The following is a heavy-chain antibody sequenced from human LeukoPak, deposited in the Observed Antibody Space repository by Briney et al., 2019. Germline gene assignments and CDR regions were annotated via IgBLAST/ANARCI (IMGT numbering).Heavy chain of an antibody. CDR2: FDPEDGET. CDR1: GYTLTELS. V-gene: IGHV1-24*01. D-gene: IGHD6-13*01. J-gene: IGHJ5*02. CDR3: ATALTGDSSFDP. Sequence: ASVKVSCKVSGYTLTELSMHWVRQAPGKGLEWMGGFDPEDGETIYAPKFQGRVTMTEDTSTDAAYMELSSLRSEDTAVYYCATALTGDSSFDPWGQGTLVTVSS.